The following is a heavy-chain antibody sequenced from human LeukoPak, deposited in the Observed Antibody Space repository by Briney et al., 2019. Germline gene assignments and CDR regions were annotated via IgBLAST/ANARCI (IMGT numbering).Heavy chain of an antibody. CDR2: ISTGSDST. Sequence: GGSLRLSCVLSGFTFRNYAMNWVRQAPGKGLEWISDISTGSDSTYHIESVRGRFTISRDNSKNTLYLQMNSLRLDDTAVYYCASGLYGGVFDNWGQGTLVTVSS. D-gene: IGHD4/OR15-4a*01. CDR3: ASGLYGGVFDN. J-gene: IGHJ4*02. CDR1: GFTFRNYA. V-gene: IGHV3-23*01.